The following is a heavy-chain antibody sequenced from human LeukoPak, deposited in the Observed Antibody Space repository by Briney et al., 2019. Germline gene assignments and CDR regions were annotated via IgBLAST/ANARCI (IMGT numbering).Heavy chain of an antibody. CDR3: ARDPLHDFWSVNDAFDI. Sequence: SQTLSLTCTVSGGSISSGGYYWSWIRQHPGKGLEWIGYIYYSGSTYYNPSLKSRVTISVDTSKNQFSLELSSVTAADTAVYYCARDPLHDFWSVNDAFDIWGQGTMVTVSS. V-gene: IGHV4-31*03. CDR2: IYYSGST. CDR1: GGSISSGGYY. J-gene: IGHJ3*02. D-gene: IGHD3-3*01.